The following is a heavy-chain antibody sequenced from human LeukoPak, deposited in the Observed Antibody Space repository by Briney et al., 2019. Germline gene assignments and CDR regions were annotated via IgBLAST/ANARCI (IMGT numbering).Heavy chain of an antibody. J-gene: IGHJ4*02. Sequence: ASVKVSCKASGYTFSNYGISWVRQAPGLGLEWMGWTSYNGNTNYAQKFQDRVTMTTDTSTTTAYMELRSLESDDTAVYYGARHSGSGWQALGYWGQGTLVTVSS. V-gene: IGHV1-18*04. CDR3: ARHSGSGWQALGY. CDR1: GYTFSNYG. D-gene: IGHD6-19*01. CDR2: TSYNGNT.